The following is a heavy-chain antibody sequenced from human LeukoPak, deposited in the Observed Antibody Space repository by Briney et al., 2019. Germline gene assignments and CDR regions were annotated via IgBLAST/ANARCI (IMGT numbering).Heavy chain of an antibody. J-gene: IGHJ3*02. Sequence: GGSLRLSCAASGFTFSSYAMSWVRQATGKGLEWVSGISDSGDITYDADSVKGRFTISRDNSKNTLYLQMNSLRAEDTAIYYCAKGSSSSWFRAPFDIWGQGTMVTVSS. D-gene: IGHD6-13*01. CDR2: ISDSGDIT. CDR1: GFTFSSYA. V-gene: IGHV3-23*01. CDR3: AKGSSSSWFRAPFDI.